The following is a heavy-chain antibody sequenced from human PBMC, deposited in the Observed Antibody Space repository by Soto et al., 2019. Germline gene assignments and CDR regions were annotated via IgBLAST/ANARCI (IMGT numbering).Heavy chain of an antibody. CDR1: GFTFTSYW. J-gene: IGHJ6*02. CDR2: IKGDGSEK. V-gene: IGHV3-7*01. Sequence: PGGSLRLSCGASGFTFTSYWMSWVRQAPGKGLEWVANIKGDGSEKKYVDSVKGRFTISRDNAHNSVSLQMNSLRAEDTALYYCGRDEVRNGVGVWGQGTTVTVSS. CDR3: GRDEVRNGVGV.